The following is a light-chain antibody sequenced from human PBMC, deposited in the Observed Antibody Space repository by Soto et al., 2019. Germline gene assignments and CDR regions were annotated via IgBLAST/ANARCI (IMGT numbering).Light chain of an antibody. CDR1: QIVTSTY. CDR2: GAS. CDR3: QQYNNWPPWT. V-gene: IGKV3D-15*01. Sequence: EIVLTQSPGTLSLSPGERATLSCRARQIVTSTYLAWFQQKPGQAPRLLIYGASTRATGIPDRFRGSGSGTDFTLTISSLQSEDFAVYYCQQYNNWPPWTFGQGTKVDIK. J-gene: IGKJ1*01.